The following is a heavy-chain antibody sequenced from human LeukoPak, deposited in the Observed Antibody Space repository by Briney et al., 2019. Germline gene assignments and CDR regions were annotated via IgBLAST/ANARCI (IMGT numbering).Heavy chain of an antibody. CDR1: GFTFSSYA. D-gene: IGHD6-19*01. V-gene: IGHV3-23*01. J-gene: IGHJ5*02. CDR2: ISGSGGST. Sequence: GGSLRLSCAASGFTFSSYAMSWVRQAPGKGLEWVSAISGSGGSTYYADSVKGRFTISRDNSKNTLYLQMSSLRAEDTAVYYYAKEGGTYSTGRYWFDPWGQGTLVTVSS. CDR3: AKEGGTYSTGRYWFDP.